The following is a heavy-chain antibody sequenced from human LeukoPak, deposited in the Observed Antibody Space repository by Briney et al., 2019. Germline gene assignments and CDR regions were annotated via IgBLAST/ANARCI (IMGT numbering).Heavy chain of an antibody. CDR1: GFTFSNYA. CDR3: AKWGNYDVLTGYYVSDY. CDR2: ITGSGSGI. Sequence: GGSLRLSCAASGFTFSNYAMSWVRQAPGKGLEWVSAITGSGSGIYYADSMKSRFTISRDNSKNTLYLQINSLRAEDTAVYYCAKWGNYDVLTGYYVSDYWGQGTLVTVSS. D-gene: IGHD3-9*01. V-gene: IGHV3-23*01. J-gene: IGHJ4*02.